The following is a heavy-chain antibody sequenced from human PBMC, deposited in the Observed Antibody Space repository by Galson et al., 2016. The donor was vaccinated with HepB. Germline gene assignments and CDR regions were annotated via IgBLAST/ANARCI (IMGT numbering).Heavy chain of an antibody. Sequence: SLRLSCAASGFNFGAYSMNWVRQAPGKGLEWVSALSGGVGSTFYADSVKGRFTISRDNSKNTLYLQMNSLRAEDSAVYYCARWGYNYGMDVWGQGTTGTVSS. CDR3: ARWGYNYGMDV. CDR1: GFNFGAYS. D-gene: IGHD3-16*01. CDR2: LSGGVGST. J-gene: IGHJ6*02. V-gene: IGHV3-23*01.